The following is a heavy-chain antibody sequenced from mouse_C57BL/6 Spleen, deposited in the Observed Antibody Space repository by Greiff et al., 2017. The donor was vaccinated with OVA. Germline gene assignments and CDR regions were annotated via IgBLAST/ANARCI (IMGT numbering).Heavy chain of an antibody. V-gene: IGHV1-55*01. CDR3: ATYYGDYYAMDY. Sequence: VQLQQSGAELVKPGASVKMSCKASGYTFPSYWLTWVTQRPGQGLEWIGDIYPGSGSTNYNEKFKSKATLTVDTSSSTAYMQLSSLTSEDSAVYYCATYYGDYYAMDYWGQGTSVTVSS. CDR2: IYPGSGST. J-gene: IGHJ4*01. CDR1: GYTFPSYW. D-gene: IGHD1-1*02.